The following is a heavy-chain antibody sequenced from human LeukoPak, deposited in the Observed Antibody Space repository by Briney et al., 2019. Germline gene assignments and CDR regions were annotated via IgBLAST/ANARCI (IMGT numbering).Heavy chain of an antibody. V-gene: IGHV4-59*08. D-gene: IGHD3-3*01. CDR3: ARQCYDFWSGYYLDY. CDR2: IYYSGST. J-gene: IGHJ4*02. Sequence: SETLSLTCAVYGGSFSGYYWSWIRQHPGKGLEWIGYIYYSGSTNYNPSLKSRVTISVDTSKNQFSPKLSSVTAADTAVYYCARQCYDFWSGYYLDYWGQGTLVTVSS. CDR1: GGSFSGYY.